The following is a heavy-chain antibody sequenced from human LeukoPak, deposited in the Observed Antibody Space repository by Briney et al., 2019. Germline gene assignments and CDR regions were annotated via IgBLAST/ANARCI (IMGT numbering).Heavy chain of an antibody. V-gene: IGHV4-34*01. D-gene: IGHD6-13*01. J-gene: IGHJ6*02. CDR2: INHSGST. CDR3: ARESSSSWTRGYYGMDV. CDR1: GGSFSGYY. Sequence: SETLSLTCAVYGGSFSGYYWSWIRQPPGKGLEWIGEINHSGSTNYNPSLKSRVTISVDTSKNQFSLKLSSVTAADTAVSYCARESSSSWTRGYYGMDVWGQGTTVTVSS.